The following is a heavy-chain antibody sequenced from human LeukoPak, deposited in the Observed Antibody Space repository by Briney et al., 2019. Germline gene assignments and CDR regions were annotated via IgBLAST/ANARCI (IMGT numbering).Heavy chain of an antibody. V-gene: IGHV3-66*01. Sequence: GGSLRLSCAASGFTVSSNYMSWVRQAPGKGLEWVSVIYSGGSTYYADSVKGRFTISRDNAKNTLYLQMNSLRAEDTAVYYCATSGYSGYDPGYGMDVWGQGTTVTVSS. D-gene: IGHD5-12*01. CDR1: GFTVSSNY. CDR2: IYSGGST. J-gene: IGHJ6*02. CDR3: ATSGYSGYDPGYGMDV.